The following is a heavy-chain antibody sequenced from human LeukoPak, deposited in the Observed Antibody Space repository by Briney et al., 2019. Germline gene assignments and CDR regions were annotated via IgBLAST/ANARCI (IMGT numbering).Heavy chain of an antibody. J-gene: IGHJ4*02. CDR3: AKASYPAVAGILDY. CDR1: GFTFSSYA. Sequence: PGGSLRLSCAASGFTFSSYAMSWVRQAPGKGLEWVSAISGSGGSTYYADSVKGRFTISRDNSKNTLYLQMNSLRAEDTAVYYCAKASYPAVAGILDYWGQGTLVTVSS. CDR2: ISGSGGST. V-gene: IGHV3-23*01. D-gene: IGHD6-19*01.